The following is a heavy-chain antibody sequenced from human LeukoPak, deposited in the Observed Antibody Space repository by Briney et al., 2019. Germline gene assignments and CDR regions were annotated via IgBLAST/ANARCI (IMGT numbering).Heavy chain of an antibody. V-gene: IGHV3-53*01. J-gene: IGHJ4*02. D-gene: IGHD4-23*01. CDR1: GFTVSGNN. Sequence: GGSLRLSCAVSGFTVSGNNMSWVRHAPGKGLEWGSLIYSGGTTYYSDSVKGRFTISRDNSKNTLYLQMNSLRAEDTAVYYCARRAGGYSHPYDYWGQGILVTVSS. CDR2: IYSGGTT. CDR3: ARRAGGYSHPYDY.